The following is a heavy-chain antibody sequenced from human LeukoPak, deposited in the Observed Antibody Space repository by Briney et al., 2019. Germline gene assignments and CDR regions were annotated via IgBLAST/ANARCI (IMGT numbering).Heavy chain of an antibody. CDR3: ARDFTAAGLDY. CDR2: INQSVST. Sequence: SETLSLTCAVSGGSFSGYDWSWIRQPPGKGREWIGEINQSVSTNYNPSLKSRVTISVDTSKNQFSLKLSSVTAADTAVYYCARDFTAAGLDYWGQGTLVTVSS. V-gene: IGHV4-34*01. D-gene: IGHD2-8*02. J-gene: IGHJ4*02. CDR1: GGSFSGYD.